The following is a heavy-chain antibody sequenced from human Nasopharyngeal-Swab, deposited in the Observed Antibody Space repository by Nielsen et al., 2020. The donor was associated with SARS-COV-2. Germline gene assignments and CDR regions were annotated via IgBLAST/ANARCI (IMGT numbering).Heavy chain of an antibody. J-gene: IGHJ4*02. CDR2: ISYDGSNQ. Sequence: WIRQPPGKGLEWVAVISYDGSNQYYADSVQGRFTFSRVNSKNTLYLQMNSLRAEDTAVYYCVKGPRYSSNWYDLPPSFDFWGQGTLVTVSS. D-gene: IGHD6-13*01. CDR3: VKGPRYSSNWYDLPPSFDF. V-gene: IGHV3-30*18.